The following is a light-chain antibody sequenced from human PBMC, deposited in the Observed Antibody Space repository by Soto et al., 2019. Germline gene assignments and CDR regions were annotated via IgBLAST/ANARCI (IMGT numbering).Light chain of an antibody. CDR3: SSYTRSSSRV. V-gene: IGLV2-14*01. J-gene: IGLJ3*02. CDR1: SSDVGGYNY. Sequence: QSVLTQPASVSGSPGQSITISCTGTSSDVGGYNYVSWYQQHPGKAPQLMIYDVSNRPSGVSNRFSGSKSGNTASLTISWIQAEDEADYYCSSYTRSSSRVFGGGTTLTVL. CDR2: DVS.